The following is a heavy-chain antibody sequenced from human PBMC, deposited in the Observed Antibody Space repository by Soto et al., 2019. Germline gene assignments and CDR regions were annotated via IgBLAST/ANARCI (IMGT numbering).Heavy chain of an antibody. CDR1: GGTLSSYT. D-gene: IGHD2-21*02. CDR3: ARGVWVTDGGMNYSYYDMDV. V-gene: IGHV1-69*02. Sequence: QVQLVQSGAEVQKPGSSLRVSCEASGGTLSSYTFNWVRQAPGQGLEWMGRIIPVLNITDYAKNFKGRVTITADKSTSTVYMELSSLRSDDSAIYYCARGVWVTDGGMNYSYYDMDVWGKGSTVTVSS. CDR2: IIPVLNIT. J-gene: IGHJ6*03.